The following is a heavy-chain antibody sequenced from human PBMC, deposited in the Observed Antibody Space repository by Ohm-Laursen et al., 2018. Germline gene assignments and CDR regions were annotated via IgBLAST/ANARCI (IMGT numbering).Heavy chain of an antibody. J-gene: IGHJ1*01. CDR1: GGSFTGHY. D-gene: IGHD4-23*01. Sequence: GTPSLTWTVSGGSFTGHYWSWIRQPPGKGLEWIGHISYTGYTSYKSSLKSRVTISLDTSRKHFSLRLTSLAAADTAVYYCARGSNEYGGLYFPHWGQGTLVTVSS. CDR3: ARGSNEYGGLYFPH. CDR2: ISYTGYT. V-gene: IGHV4-59*11.